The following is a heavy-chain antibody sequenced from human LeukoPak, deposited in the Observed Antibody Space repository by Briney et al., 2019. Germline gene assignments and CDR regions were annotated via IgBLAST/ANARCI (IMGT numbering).Heavy chain of an antibody. CDR3: ARVGPYGDYFDY. V-gene: IGHV4-59*01. CDR2: IYYNGST. Sequence: SETLSLTCAVYGGSFSGYYWSWIRQPPGKGLEWIGYIYYNGSTNYNPSLKSRVTISVDTSKNQFSLKLSSVTAADTAVYYCARVGPYGDYFDYWGQGTLVTVSS. D-gene: IGHD4-17*01. CDR1: GGSFSGYY. J-gene: IGHJ4*02.